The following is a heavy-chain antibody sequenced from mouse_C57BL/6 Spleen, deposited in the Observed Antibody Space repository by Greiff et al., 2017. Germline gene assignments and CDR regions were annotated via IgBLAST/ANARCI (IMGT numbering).Heavy chain of an antibody. Sequence: QVQLQQPGAELVRPGTSVKLSCKASGYTFTSYWMHWVKQRPGQGLEWIGVIDPSDSYTNYNQKFKGKATLTVDTSSSTAYMQLSSLTSEDSAVYYCARHYGSSLDYAMDYWGQGTSVTVSA. CDR1: GYTFTSYW. CDR3: ARHYGSSLDYAMDY. CDR2: IDPSDSYT. J-gene: IGHJ4*01. D-gene: IGHD1-1*01. V-gene: IGHV1-59*01.